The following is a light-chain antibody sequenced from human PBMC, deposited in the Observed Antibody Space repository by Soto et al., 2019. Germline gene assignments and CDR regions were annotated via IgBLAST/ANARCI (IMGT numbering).Light chain of an antibody. Sequence: EIVLTQSPGTLSFSPGERATLSCRASQPIVTTYLAWYQQKPGQAPRLLIYATSSRATGIPDRFSGSGSGTDVTLTISRLEPEDFAVYYCQQYDTSTPWYTFGQGTKLEIK. CDR3: QQYDTSTPWYT. J-gene: IGKJ2*01. V-gene: IGKV3-20*01. CDR2: ATS. CDR1: QPIVTTY.